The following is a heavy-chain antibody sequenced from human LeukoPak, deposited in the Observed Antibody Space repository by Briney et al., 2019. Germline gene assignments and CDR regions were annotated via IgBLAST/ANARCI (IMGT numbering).Heavy chain of an antibody. D-gene: IGHD2/OR15-2a*01. Sequence: GGSLRLSCAASEFAFSSQWMHWVRQAPGKGLVWVSRIKSDGTDTTYADSVKGRFTVSRDNANNTLFLQMNSLQAEDTAVYYCTISTTAYHRADYWGQGTLVTVSS. J-gene: IGHJ4*02. CDR3: TISTTAYHRADY. CDR2: IKSDGTDT. CDR1: EFAFSSQW. V-gene: IGHV3-74*01.